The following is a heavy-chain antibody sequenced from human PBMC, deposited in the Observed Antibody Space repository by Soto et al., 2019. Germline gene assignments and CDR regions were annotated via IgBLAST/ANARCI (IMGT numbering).Heavy chain of an antibody. Sequence: PSETLSLTCAVSGGSISSSNWWSWVRQPPGKGLEWIGEIYHSGSTNYNPSLKSRVTISVDKSKNQFSLKLSSVTAADTAVYYCARASDYGDYPAYFDDRGQGTLVTVSS. V-gene: IGHV4-4*02. J-gene: IGHJ4*02. CDR2: IYHSGST. D-gene: IGHD4-17*01. CDR3: ARASDYGDYPAYFDD. CDR1: GGSISSSNW.